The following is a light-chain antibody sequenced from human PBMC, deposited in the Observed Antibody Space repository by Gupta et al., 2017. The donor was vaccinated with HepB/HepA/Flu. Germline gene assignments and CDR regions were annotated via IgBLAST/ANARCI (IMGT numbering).Light chain of an antibody. J-gene: IGLJ3*02. CDR3: SSYTSGSTWV. CDR2: DVS. CDR1: SSDVGAYNY. V-gene: IGLV2-14*03. Sequence: QSALTQPASVSGSPGQSITIACTGTSSDVGAYNYVSWYQHHPGRAPKLMIFDVSFRPSGASNRFSGSKSGNTASLTISGLQAEDEADYYCSSYTSGSTWVFGGGTKLTVL.